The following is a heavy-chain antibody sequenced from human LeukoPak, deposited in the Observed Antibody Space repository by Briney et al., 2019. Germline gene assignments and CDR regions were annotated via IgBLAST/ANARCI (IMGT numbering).Heavy chain of an antibody. CDR2: IRNDGTNI. V-gene: IGHV3-30*02. CDR1: GFTFSNFG. CDR3: AKEGFDP. Sequence: GGSLRLSCAASGFTFSNFGIHWVRQAPGKGLEWVAFIRNDGTNIYYVDSVKGRFTISRYNSKNTVYLQMNSLRTEDTAVYYCAKEGFDPWGQGTLVTVSS. J-gene: IGHJ5*02.